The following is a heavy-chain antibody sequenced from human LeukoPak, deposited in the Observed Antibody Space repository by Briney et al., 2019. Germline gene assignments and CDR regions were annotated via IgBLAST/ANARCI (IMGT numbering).Heavy chain of an antibody. CDR3: ARLTLAGGFDI. CDR1: GFTFSSYS. D-gene: IGHD3-3*02. J-gene: IGHJ3*02. V-gene: IGHV3-21*01. CDR2: ISSSSSYI. Sequence: GGSLRLSCAASGFTFSSYSMNWVRQAPGKGLEWVSSISSSSSYIYYADSVKGRFTISRDNAKNSLYLQMNSLRAEDTAVYYCARLTLAGGFDIWGQGTMVTVSS.